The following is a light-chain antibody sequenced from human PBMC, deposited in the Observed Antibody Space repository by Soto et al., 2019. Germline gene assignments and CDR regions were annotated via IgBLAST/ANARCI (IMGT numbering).Light chain of an antibody. V-gene: IGKV3-15*01. Sequence: EIVVTQSPATLSVSPGERVTLSCRASQSVSSSLAWYQQRPGQAPRLLIYDTSTRAAGIAARFSGSGSGTEFTLTLSSLQSEDSAVYYCQQYVHWPPGAVGQGTKVDSK. CDR2: DTS. CDR3: QQYVHWPPGA. J-gene: IGKJ1*01. CDR1: QSVSSS.